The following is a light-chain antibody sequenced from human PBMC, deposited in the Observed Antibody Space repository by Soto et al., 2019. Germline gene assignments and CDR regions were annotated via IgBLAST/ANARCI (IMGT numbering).Light chain of an antibody. J-gene: IGLJ1*01. CDR1: SSNIGGNS. V-gene: IGLV1-51*01. CDR3: FSFTTTSTHV. Sequence: QSVLTQPPSVSAAPGQKVTISCSGSSSNIGGNSVSWYQQLPGTAPKLLIYDDNNRPSGVSNRFSGSKSGNTAYLTISGLQVEDEAEYFCFSFTTTSTHVFGTGTKV. CDR2: DDN.